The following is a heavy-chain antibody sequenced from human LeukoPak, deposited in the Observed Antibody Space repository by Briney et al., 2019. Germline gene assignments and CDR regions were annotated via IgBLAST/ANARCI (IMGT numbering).Heavy chain of an antibody. D-gene: IGHD3-10*01. J-gene: IGHJ4*02. V-gene: IGHV4-39*01. CDR3: ARHVLTGEFDY. Sequence: PSETLSLTCTVSGGSISSSSYSWGWIRQPPGKGLEWIGSIYYSGSTYYNPSLKSRVTISVDTSKNQFSLKLSSVTAADTAVYHGARHVLTGEFDYWGQGTLVTVSS. CDR1: GGSISSSSYS. CDR2: IYYSGST.